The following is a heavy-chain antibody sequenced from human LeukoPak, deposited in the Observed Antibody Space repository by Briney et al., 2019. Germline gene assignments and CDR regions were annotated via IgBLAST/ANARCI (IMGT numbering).Heavy chain of an antibody. D-gene: IGHD6-13*01. CDR3: ARDRGIAAAVDYFDY. Sequence: ASVKVSCKTSGYSFNKYYIQWVRQAPGQGLEWMGWINPNSGGTAYAEKFQGRVTMTRDTSISTAYMELSRLRSDDTAVYYCARDRGIAAAVDYFDYWGQGTLVTVSS. V-gene: IGHV1-2*02. CDR1: GYSFNKYY. J-gene: IGHJ4*02. CDR2: INPNSGGT.